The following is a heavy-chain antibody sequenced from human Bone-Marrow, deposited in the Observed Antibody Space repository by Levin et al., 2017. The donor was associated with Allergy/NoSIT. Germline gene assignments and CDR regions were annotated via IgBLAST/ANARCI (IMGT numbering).Heavy chain of an antibody. CDR2: IYYTGSS. V-gene: IGHV4-31*03. CDR3: ARHSRILAASGGFDY. D-gene: IGHD1-26*01. J-gene: IGHJ4*02. CDR1: GASIGSGGYY. Sequence: SETLSLTCSVSGASIGSGGYYWTWIRQDSGKGLEWIGYIYYTGSSYYNPSLKSRVTISIDTSKNQFSLNLNSVTAADTAVYYCARHSRILAASGGFDYWGQGTLVTVSS.